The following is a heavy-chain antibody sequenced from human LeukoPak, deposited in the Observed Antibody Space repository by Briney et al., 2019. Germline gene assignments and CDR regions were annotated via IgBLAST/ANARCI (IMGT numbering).Heavy chain of an antibody. CDR3: ARDGLRGFSYGFFDY. D-gene: IGHD5-18*01. Sequence: GGSLRLSCAASGFTFSSYSMNWVRQAPGKGLEWVSSISGTSSYIYYEDSMKGRFTISRDNAKNSLYLQMNSLRVEDTAVYYCARDGLRGFSYGFFDYWGQGTLVTVSS. CDR2: ISGTSSYI. J-gene: IGHJ4*02. V-gene: IGHV3-21*01. CDR1: GFTFSSYS.